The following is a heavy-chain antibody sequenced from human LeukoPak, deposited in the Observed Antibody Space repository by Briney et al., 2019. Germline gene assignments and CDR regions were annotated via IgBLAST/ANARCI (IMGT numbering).Heavy chain of an antibody. CDR3: ARSDLSNLNYAL. J-gene: IGHJ4*02. Sequence: ASVKVSCKASRYTFTGYYMQWVRQAPGQGLEWMGWINPNSGGTNYAQKFQGRVTMTRDTSISTAYMELSRLRSDDTAVYYCARSDLSNLNYALWGQGTLVTVSS. CDR1: RYTFTGYY. V-gene: IGHV1-2*02. CDR2: INPNSGGT. D-gene: IGHD1-7*01.